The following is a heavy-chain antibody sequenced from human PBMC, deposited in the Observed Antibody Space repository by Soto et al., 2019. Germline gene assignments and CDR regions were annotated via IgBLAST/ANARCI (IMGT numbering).Heavy chain of an antibody. CDR3: ASDLRAYSAYAQDH. CDR1: GGSISSSSYY. CDR2: IHYSGST. D-gene: IGHD5-12*01. V-gene: IGHV4-39*07. Sequence: SETLSLTCTVSGGSISSSSYYWGWIRQPPGKGLEWIGYIHYSGSTYYNPSLKSRVTISVDTSKNQFSLKLSSVTAADTAVYYCASDLRAYSAYAQDHWGQGTLVTVSS. J-gene: IGHJ4*02.